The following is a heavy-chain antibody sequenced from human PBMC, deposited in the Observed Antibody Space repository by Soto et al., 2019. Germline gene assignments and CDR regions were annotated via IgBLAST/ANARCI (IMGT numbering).Heavy chain of an antibody. CDR2: IYYSGST. CDR1: GVSISSGGYY. V-gene: IGHV4-31*03. Sequence: SETLSLTCTFSGVSISSGGYYCSWIRQHPGKGLEWIGYIYYSGSTYYNPSLKSRVTISVDTSKNQFSLKLSSVTAADTAVYYCARAVAAGYYFDYWGQGTLGTVSS. J-gene: IGHJ4*02. CDR3: ARAVAAGYYFDY. D-gene: IGHD6-13*01.